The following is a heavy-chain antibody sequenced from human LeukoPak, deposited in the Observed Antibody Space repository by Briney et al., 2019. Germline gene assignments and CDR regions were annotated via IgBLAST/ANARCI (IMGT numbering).Heavy chain of an antibody. V-gene: IGHV1-8*01. Sequence: ASVKVSCKASGYTFTSYDINWVRQATGQGLEWMGWMNPNSGNTGYTQKFQGRVTMTRNTSISTAYMELSSLRSEDTAVYYCARGEWELPCLIDPRGQGTLVTVSS. J-gene: IGHJ5*02. CDR1: GYTFTSYD. CDR2: MNPNSGNT. D-gene: IGHD1-26*01. CDR3: ARGEWELPCLIDP.